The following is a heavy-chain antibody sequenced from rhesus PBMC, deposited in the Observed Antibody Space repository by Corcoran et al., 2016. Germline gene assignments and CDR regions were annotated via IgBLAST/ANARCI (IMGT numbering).Heavy chain of an antibody. D-gene: IGHD6-25*01. CDR3: ASGAAAGRRFDY. CDR1: GGSISSSY. V-gene: IGHV4-169*02. J-gene: IGHJ4*01. Sequence: QLQLQESGPGLVKPSETLSVTCAVSGGSISSSYWSWSRQAPGKRLGWIVYSYGSGSSTNNNPSLKSRVTRSVDTSNNQLSLKLSSVTAADTAVYYWASGAAAGRRFDYWGQGVLVTVSS. CDR2: SYGSGSST.